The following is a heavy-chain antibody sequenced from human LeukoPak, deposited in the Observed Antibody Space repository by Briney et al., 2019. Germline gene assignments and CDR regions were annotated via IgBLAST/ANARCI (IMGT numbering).Heavy chain of an antibody. V-gene: IGHV3-7*03. CDR3: ATSASSGWTGTFDY. CDR1: GFTFSSYW. J-gene: IGHJ4*02. D-gene: IGHD6-19*01. CDR2: IKQDGSEK. Sequence: QPGGSLRLSCAASGFTFSSYWMSWVRQAPGKGLEWVANIKQDGSEKYYMDSVNGRFTISRDNAKNSLYLQMNSLRSEDTAVYYCATSASSGWTGTFDYWGQGTLVTVSS.